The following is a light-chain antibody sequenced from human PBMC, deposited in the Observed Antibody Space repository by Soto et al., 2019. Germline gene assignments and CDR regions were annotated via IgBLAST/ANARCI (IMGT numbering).Light chain of an antibody. V-gene: IGKV1-6*01. CDR3: LQDYNFPWT. J-gene: IGKJ1*01. Sequence: AIQMTQSPSSLSASVGDRVSITCRASQGIRNDLGWYQQKPGKAPKLLIYGASSLQSGVPSRFSGSGSGTDFTLTISSLQPEDFATYYCLQDYNFPWTFGLGTKEEIK. CDR1: QGIRND. CDR2: GAS.